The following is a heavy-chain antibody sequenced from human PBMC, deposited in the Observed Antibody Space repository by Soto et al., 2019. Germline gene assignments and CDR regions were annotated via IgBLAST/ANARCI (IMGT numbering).Heavy chain of an antibody. Sequence: PSETLSLTCTVSGGSISSYYWSWIRQPPGKGLERIGYIYYSGSTNYNPSLKSRVTISVDTSKNQFSLKLSSVTAADTAVYYCARVADFWSGYSGYYYYGMDVWGQGTTVTVSS. J-gene: IGHJ6*02. CDR2: IYYSGST. V-gene: IGHV4-59*01. D-gene: IGHD3-3*01. CDR1: GGSISSYY. CDR3: ARVADFWSGYSGYYYYGMDV.